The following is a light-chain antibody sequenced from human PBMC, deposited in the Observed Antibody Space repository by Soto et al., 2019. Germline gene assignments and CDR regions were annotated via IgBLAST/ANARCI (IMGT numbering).Light chain of an antibody. CDR2: EVS. CDR1: SSDVGGYNY. CDR3: SSYAGSKNV. V-gene: IGLV2-8*01. J-gene: IGLJ1*01. Sequence: QSALTQPPSASGFPGQSVTISCTGTSSDVGGYNYVSWYQQHPGKAPKLMIYEVSKRPSGVPDRFSGSKSGNTASLTVSGLQAEDEADYYCSSYAGSKNVFGTGTKVTVL.